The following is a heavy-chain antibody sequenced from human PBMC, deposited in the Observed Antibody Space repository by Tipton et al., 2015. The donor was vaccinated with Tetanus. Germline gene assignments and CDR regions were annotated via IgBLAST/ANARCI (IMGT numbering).Heavy chain of an antibody. D-gene: IGHD3-10*01. CDR1: GASISSYY. CDR3: ARWGDASGSTNLYAFDI. Sequence: GLVKPSETLSLTCSVSGASISSYYWNWIRQVPGKGLEWIGYTHHSGNTNYNPSHSGRVTTSVDTSKNQFSLKMSSVTAADTAVYYCARWGDASGSTNLYAFDIWGQGTMVSVSS. CDR2: THHSGNT. V-gene: IGHV4-59*01. J-gene: IGHJ3*02.